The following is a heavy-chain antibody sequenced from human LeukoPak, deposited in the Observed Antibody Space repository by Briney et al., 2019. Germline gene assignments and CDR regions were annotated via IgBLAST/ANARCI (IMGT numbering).Heavy chain of an antibody. Sequence: GGSLRLSCAASGFTFSTYSINWVRQAPGKGLEWVSYISSSSSTIYYADSVKGRFTISRDNAKNSLYLQMNSLRAEDTAFYYCARGGYGGYFDYWGQGTLVTVSS. D-gene: IGHD3-16*01. CDR1: GFTFSTYS. V-gene: IGHV3-48*01. J-gene: IGHJ4*02. CDR2: ISSSSSTI. CDR3: ARGGYGGYFDY.